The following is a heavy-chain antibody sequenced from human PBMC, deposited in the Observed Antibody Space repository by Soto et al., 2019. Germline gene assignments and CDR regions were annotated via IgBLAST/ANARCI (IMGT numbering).Heavy chain of an antibody. CDR2: ISGSGGST. D-gene: IGHD2-2*01. Sequence: EGSLRLSCAASGFTFSSYAMSWVRKAPGKGLEWVSSISGSGGSTYYADSVKGRFTISRDNSKNTLYLQMNSLRAEDTAVYYCAKDIVVVPAAAAFDIWGQGTMVTVSS. J-gene: IGHJ3*02. V-gene: IGHV3-23*01. CDR1: GFTFSSYA. CDR3: AKDIVVVPAAAAFDI.